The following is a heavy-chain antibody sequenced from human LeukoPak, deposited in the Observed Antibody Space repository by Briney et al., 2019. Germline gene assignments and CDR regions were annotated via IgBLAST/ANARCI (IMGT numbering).Heavy chain of an antibody. CDR1: GFTFSSYG. Sequence: GGSLRLSCAASGFTFSSYGMHWVRQAPGKGLEWVAVIWYDGSNKYYADSVKGRFTISRDNSKNTLYLQMNSLRAEDTAVYYCARAYSSSSWVKYYFDYWGQGTLVTVSS. CDR2: IWYDGSNK. CDR3: ARAYSSSSWVKYYFDY. V-gene: IGHV3-33*01. D-gene: IGHD6-6*01. J-gene: IGHJ4*02.